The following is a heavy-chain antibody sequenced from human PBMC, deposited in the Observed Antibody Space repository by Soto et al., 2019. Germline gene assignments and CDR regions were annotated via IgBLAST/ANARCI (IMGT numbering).Heavy chain of an antibody. CDR2: ISYDGSNK. Sequence: QVQLGESGGGVVQPGRSLRLSCAASGFTFSSYPMHWVRQAPGKGLEWVAIISYDGSNKYYADSVKGRFTISRDNSKNTLYLQMNSLRPEDTAVYYCARDHNILTAYCFDYWGQGTLVTVSS. CDR1: GFTFSSYP. V-gene: IGHV3-30-3*01. J-gene: IGHJ4*02. CDR3: ARDHNILTAYCFDY. D-gene: IGHD3-9*01.